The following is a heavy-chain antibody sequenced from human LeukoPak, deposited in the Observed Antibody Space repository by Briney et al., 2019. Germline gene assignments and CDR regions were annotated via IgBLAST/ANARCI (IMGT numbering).Heavy chain of an antibody. Sequence: GGSLRLSCAASGFTFSNYWMHWVRQAPGKGLVWVSRINSDGSSTSYADSVKGRFTISRDNAKNTLYLQMNSLRAEDTAVYYCAREAGYYDPRYDYWGQGTLVTVSS. D-gene: IGHD3-3*01. V-gene: IGHV3-74*01. CDR2: INSDGSST. J-gene: IGHJ4*02. CDR1: GFTFSNYW. CDR3: AREAGYYDPRYDY.